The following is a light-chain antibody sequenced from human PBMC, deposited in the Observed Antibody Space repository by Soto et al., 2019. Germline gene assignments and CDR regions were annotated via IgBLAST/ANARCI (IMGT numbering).Light chain of an antibody. CDR2: AAS. CDR1: QGISSY. Sequence: DIQMTQSPSSVSASVGDRVTITCRAGQGISSYLAWYQQKPGEAPKLLFYAASSLQSGVPSRFSGSGSGADFTLTISSLQPEDSATYYCQQAHSFPTFGQGTKVDIK. V-gene: IGKV1-12*01. J-gene: IGKJ1*01. CDR3: QQAHSFPT.